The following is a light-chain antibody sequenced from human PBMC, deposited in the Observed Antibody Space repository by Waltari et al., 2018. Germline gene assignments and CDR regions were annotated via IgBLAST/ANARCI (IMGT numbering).Light chain of an antibody. J-gene: IGLJ1*01. V-gene: IGLV2-11*01. CDR2: DVS. Sequence: QSALTQPRSVSGSPGQSVTISCTGTSSDVGGYNYVSWYQQHPGKAPKLMIYDVSKRPSGVPYLFSGSKSGHTASLTISGLQAEDDADYYCCSYAGSYTYVFGTGTKVTVL. CDR3: CSYAGSYTYV. CDR1: SSDVGGYNY.